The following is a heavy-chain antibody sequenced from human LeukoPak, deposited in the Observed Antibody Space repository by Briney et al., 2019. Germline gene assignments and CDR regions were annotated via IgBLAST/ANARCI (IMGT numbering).Heavy chain of an antibody. V-gene: IGHV4-59*01. J-gene: IGHJ4*02. CDR3: ARLAYGDYGEYFDY. CDR2: IYYSGST. Sequence: SETLSLTCTVSGGSISSYYWSWIRQPPGKGLEWIGYIYYSGSTNYNPSLKSRVTISVDTSKNQLSLKLSSVTAADTAVYYCARLAYGDYGEYFDYWGQGTLVTVSS. D-gene: IGHD4-17*01. CDR1: GGSISSYY.